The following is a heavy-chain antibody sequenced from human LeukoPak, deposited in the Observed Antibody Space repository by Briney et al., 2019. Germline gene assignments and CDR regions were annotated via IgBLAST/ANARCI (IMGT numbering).Heavy chain of an antibody. CDR3: TRLSSGWPDY. Sequence: GGSLRLSCAASGFIFSSYAMNWVRHAPGKGREWVSDMTMSGTYKYYADSVKGRFTISRDNAKNSLYLQMNSLRVEDTAVYYCTRLSSGWPDYRGQGTLVTVSS. V-gene: IGHV3-21*01. D-gene: IGHD6-19*01. CDR2: MTMSGTYK. J-gene: IGHJ4*02. CDR1: GFIFSSYA.